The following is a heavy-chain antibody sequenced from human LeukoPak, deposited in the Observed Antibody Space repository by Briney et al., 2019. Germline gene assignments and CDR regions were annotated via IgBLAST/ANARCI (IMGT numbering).Heavy chain of an antibody. CDR2: TYYRSKWYN. CDR3: ARGWSGWYGEYYFDY. V-gene: IGHV6-1*01. J-gene: IGHJ4*02. Sequence: SQTLSLTCAISGDSVSSNSAAWNWIRQSPSRGLEWLGRTYYRSKWYNDYAVSVKSRITINPDTSKDQFSLKLSSVTAADTAVYYCARGWSGWYGEYYFDYWGQGTLVTVSS. CDR1: GDSVSSNSAA. D-gene: IGHD6-19*01.